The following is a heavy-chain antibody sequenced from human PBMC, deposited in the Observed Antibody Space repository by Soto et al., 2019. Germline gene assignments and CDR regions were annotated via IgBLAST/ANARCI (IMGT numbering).Heavy chain of an antibody. J-gene: IGHJ4*02. V-gene: IGHV3-11*01. D-gene: IGHD3-9*01. CDR1: GFTFSDYY. CDR2: ISSSGSTI. CDR3: ARDYSYYDILTGYYIPPGPIDY. Sequence: GGSLRLSCAASGFTFSDYYMSWIRQAPGKGLEWVSYISSSGSTIYYADSVKGRFTISRDNAKNSLYLQMNSLRAEDTAVYYCARDYSYYDILTGYYIPPGPIDYWGQGTLVTVSS.